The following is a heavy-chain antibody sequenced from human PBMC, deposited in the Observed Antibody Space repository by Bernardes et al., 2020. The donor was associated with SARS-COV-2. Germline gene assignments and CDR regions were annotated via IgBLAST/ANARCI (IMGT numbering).Heavy chain of an antibody. V-gene: IGHV3-7*01. J-gene: IGHJ4*02. Sequence: GSLRLSCAASGFIFSDYWMSWVRQPPGKGLEWVANIKQDGSEKYYVDSVKGRFTISRDNTKNSVYLQMNSLRAEDTAVYYCARGRIISWGQGTLVTVSS. CDR1: GFIFSDYW. D-gene: IGHD3-10*01. CDR2: IKQDGSEK. CDR3: ARGRIIS.